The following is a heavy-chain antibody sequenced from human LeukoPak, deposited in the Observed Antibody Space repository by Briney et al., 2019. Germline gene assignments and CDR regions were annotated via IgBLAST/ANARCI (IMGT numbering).Heavy chain of an antibody. Sequence: GGSLRLSCAASGFPFSVYWMSWVRQAPGKGLEWVAHIKQDGSENTYMDSVKGRFTISRDNAENSFFLQMSSLRVEDTAVYYCVRGGKYYYDSNGYCPHFDYWGRGTLVTVSS. CDR3: VRGGKYYYDSNGYCPHFDY. J-gene: IGHJ4*02. V-gene: IGHV3-7*01. CDR2: IKQDGSEN. D-gene: IGHD3-22*01. CDR1: GFPFSVYW.